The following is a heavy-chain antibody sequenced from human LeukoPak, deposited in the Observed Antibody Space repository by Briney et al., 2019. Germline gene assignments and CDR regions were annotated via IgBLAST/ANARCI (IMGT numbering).Heavy chain of an antibody. J-gene: IGHJ6*03. CDR3: ARDGDTVLTRGYYYYMDV. CDR2: ITSSSSYI. D-gene: IGHD4-23*01. Sequence: GGSLRLSCAASGFTFSSYGMSWVRQAPGKGLEWVSSITSSSSYIYYADSVKGRFTISRDNAKKSLSLQMNSLRAEDTAVYYCARDGDTVLTRGYYYYMDVWGKGTTLTVSS. V-gene: IGHV3-21*01. CDR1: GFTFSSYG.